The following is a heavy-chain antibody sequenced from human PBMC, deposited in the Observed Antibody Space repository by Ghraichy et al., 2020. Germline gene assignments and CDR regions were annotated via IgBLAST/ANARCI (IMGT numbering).Heavy chain of an antibody. CDR3: ARDLWVTATGI. D-gene: IGHD2-21*02. CDR2: IKHDGSEK. J-gene: IGHJ3*02. V-gene: IGHV3-7*01. Sequence: GGSLRLSCAASRFTFGGYSMTWVRQAPGKGLECVANIKHDGSEKYYIDSVEGRFTISRDNAKNSLYLQMNSLRAEDTAVYYCARDLWVTATGIWGQGTMVIVSS. CDR1: RFTFGGYS.